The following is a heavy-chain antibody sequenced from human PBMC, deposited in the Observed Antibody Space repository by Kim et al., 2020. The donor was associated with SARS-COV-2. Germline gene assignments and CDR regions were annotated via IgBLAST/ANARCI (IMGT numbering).Heavy chain of an antibody. CDR1: GDSISSSDYY. J-gene: IGHJ5*02. Sequence: SETLSLTCTVSGDSISSSDYYWGWIRQPPGKGLEWIGSIYYSGNTYYKPSLKSRVTISVDTSKNQFSLKLSSVTAADTAVYYCARGNTGIAVAALNWFDP. CDR3: ARGNTGIAVAALNWFDP. D-gene: IGHD6-19*01. CDR2: IYYSGNT. V-gene: IGHV4-39*01.